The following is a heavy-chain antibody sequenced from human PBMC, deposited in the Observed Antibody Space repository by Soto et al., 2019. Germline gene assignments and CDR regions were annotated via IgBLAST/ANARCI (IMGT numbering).Heavy chain of an antibody. J-gene: IGHJ5*01. V-gene: IGHV4-39*01. Sequence: SETLSLTCTVSGVSIHNSHSFWACIRQPPGKGLQFIASVYHNGGAHYNSSLKSRVTISVDTANNQVSLRMRSLTAADTAFYYCGRVVEGATRHTDPDSWGQGILVTSPQ. CDR1: GVSIHNSHSF. CDR2: VYHNGGA. CDR3: GRVVEGATRHTDPDS. D-gene: IGHD2-21*01.